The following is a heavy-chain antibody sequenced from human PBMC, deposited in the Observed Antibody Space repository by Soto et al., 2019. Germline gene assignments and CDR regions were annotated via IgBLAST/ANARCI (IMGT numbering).Heavy chain of an antibody. CDR1: GGSFSGHF. D-gene: IGHD3-22*01. V-gene: IGHV4-34*01. J-gene: IGHJ4*02. Sequence: PSETLSLTCDVYGGSFSGHFWGWIRQSPERGLEGIGEIGHTGATNYKASLQSRVIISLDTSKNQFSLRLSSVTAADTAVYFCARETYHYDSDAHKKTRLFDSWGQGTLVTV. CDR3: ARETYHYDSDAHKKTRLFDS. CDR2: IGHTGAT.